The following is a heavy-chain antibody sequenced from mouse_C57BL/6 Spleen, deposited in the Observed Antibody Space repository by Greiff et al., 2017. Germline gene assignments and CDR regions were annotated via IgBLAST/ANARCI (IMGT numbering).Heavy chain of an antibody. V-gene: IGHV5-6*02. CDR2: ISSGGSYT. CDR1: GFTFSSYG. J-gene: IGHJ4*01. CDR3: ARRDYDAWAMDY. D-gene: IGHD2-4*01. Sequence: EVMLVESGGDLVKPGGSLKLSCAASGFTFSSYGMSWVRQTPDKRLEWVATISSGGSYTYYPDSVKGRFTISRDNAKNTLYLQMSSLKSEDTAMYYCARRDYDAWAMDYWGQGTSVTVSS.